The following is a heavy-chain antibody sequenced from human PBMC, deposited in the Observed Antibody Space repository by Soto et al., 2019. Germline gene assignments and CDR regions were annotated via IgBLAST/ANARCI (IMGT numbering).Heavy chain of an antibody. CDR2: ISGSGGST. V-gene: IGHV3-23*01. Sequence: EVPLLESGGGLVQPGGSLRLSCAASGFTFSSYAMSWVRQAPGKGLEWVSAISGSGGSTYYADSVKGRFTISRDNSKNTLYLQMNSLRAEDTAVYYCAKDRTNYDILTGYPNWGQGTLVTVSS. CDR1: GFTFSSYA. CDR3: AKDRTNYDILTGYPN. D-gene: IGHD3-9*01. J-gene: IGHJ4*02.